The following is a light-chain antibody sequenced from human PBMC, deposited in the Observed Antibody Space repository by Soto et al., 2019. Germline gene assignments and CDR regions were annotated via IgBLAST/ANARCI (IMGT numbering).Light chain of an antibody. CDR3: SSYTNINTRACV. Sequence: QSALTQPASVSGSPGQSITISCTGTSGDIGSYNRVSWYQQHPGKAPKLIIYEVTDRPSGVSNLFSVSKSGNTASLTISGLQAEDEAEYYCSSYTNINTRACVFGTGTKLTVL. CDR2: EVT. V-gene: IGLV2-14*01. CDR1: SGDIGSYNR. J-gene: IGLJ1*01.